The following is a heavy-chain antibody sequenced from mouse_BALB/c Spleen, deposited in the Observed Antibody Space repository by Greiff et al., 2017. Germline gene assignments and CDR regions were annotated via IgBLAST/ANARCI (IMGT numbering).Heavy chain of an antibody. J-gene: IGHJ3*01. D-gene: IGHD3-3*01. CDR1: GFTFSSYA. Sequence: EVQLVESGGGLVKPGGSLKLSCAASGFTFSSYAMSWVRQSPEKRLEWVAEISSGGSYTYYPDTVTGRFTISRDNAKNTLYLEMSSLRSEDTAMYYCARDGGTGFAYWGQGTLVTVSA. CDR3: ARDGGTGFAY. CDR2: ISSGGSYT. V-gene: IGHV5-9-4*01.